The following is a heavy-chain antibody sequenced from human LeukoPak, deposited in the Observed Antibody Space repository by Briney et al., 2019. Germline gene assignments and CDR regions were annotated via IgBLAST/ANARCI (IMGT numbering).Heavy chain of an antibody. Sequence: PGGSLRLSCAASGFTFDDYGMSWVRQAPGKGLEWVSGINWNGGSTGYADSVKGRFTISRDNAKNSLYLQMKSLRAEDTALYYCARQAMVRGVTPYYYYYYMDVWGKGTTVTVSS. CDR3: ARQAMVRGVTPYYYYYYMDV. J-gene: IGHJ6*03. V-gene: IGHV3-20*04. CDR2: INWNGGST. D-gene: IGHD3-10*01. CDR1: GFTFDDYG.